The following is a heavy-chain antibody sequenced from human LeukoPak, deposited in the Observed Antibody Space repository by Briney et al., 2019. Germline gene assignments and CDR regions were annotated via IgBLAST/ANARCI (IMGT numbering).Heavy chain of an antibody. V-gene: IGHV3-30-3*01. D-gene: IGHD3-10*01. CDR3: ARDPQTGLWFGESIDY. CDR1: GFTFSSYA. Sequence: GRSLRLSCAASGFTFSSYAMHWVRQAPGKGLEWVAVISYDGNNKYCADSVKGRFTMSRDNSKNTLYLQMNSLRDEDTAVYYCARDPQTGLWFGESIDYWGQGTLVTVSS. CDR2: ISYDGNNK. J-gene: IGHJ4*02.